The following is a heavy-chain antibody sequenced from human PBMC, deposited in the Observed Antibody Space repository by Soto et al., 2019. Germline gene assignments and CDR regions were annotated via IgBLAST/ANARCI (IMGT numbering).Heavy chain of an antibody. V-gene: IGHV4-59*08. CDR3: ARLGLYCSSTSCNDY. D-gene: IGHD2-2*01. Sequence: SETLSLTCTVSGGSISSYYWSWIRQPPGKGLEWIGYIYYSGSTNYNPSLKSRVTISVDTSKNQFSLKLSSVTAADTAVYYCARLGLYCSSTSCNDYWGQGTLVTVSS. J-gene: IGHJ4*02. CDR1: GGSISSYY. CDR2: IYYSGST.